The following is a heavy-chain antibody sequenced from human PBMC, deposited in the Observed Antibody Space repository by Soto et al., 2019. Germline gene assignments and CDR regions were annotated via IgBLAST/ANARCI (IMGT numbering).Heavy chain of an antibody. D-gene: IGHD2-8*01. CDR3: ARDGGFCTNGVCPVYYYYGMDG. CDR2: IYYTGTT. J-gene: IGHJ6*02. V-gene: IGHV4-59*12. Sequence: PSETLSLTCTVSYASINNYHWTWIRQPPGKGLEWIAYIYYTGTTNFNPSLKSRVTISMDTSKNQFSLKLRSVTAADTAVYYCARDGGFCTNGVCPVYYYYGMDGWGQGTTVT. CDR1: YASINNYH.